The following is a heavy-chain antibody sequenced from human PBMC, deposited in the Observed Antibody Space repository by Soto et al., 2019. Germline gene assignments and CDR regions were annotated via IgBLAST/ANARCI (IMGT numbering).Heavy chain of an antibody. D-gene: IGHD5-12*01. V-gene: IGHV1-18*01. CDR2: ISAYNGNT. Sequence: ASVKVSCKASGYTFPSYGISWVRQAPGQGLEWMGWISAYNGNTNYAQKLQGRVTMTTDTSTSTAYMELSSLRSEDTAVYYCAAPPNRDAYNYGYWGQGTLVTVSS. CDR1: GYTFPSYG. J-gene: IGHJ4*02. CDR3: AAPPNRDAYNYGY.